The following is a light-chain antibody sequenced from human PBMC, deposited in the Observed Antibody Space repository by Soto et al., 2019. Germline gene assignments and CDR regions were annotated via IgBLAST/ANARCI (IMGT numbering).Light chain of an antibody. CDR2: QVT. J-gene: IGLJ1*01. CDR1: TRDIAGYNY. CDR3: TSFSSSNSLYV. Sequence: QSVLTQPASVSGSLGQSITISCTGTTRDIAGYNYISWYQQLPGKAPKLMIYQVTIRPSGISTRFSGSKSGNTASLTISGLQAEDEADYYCTSFSSSNSLYVFGTGTKLTVL. V-gene: IGLV2-14*01.